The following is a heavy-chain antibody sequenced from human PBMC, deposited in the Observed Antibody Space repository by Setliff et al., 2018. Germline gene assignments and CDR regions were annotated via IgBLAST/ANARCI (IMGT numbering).Heavy chain of an antibody. CDR3: AREGGGNSGGFDY. J-gene: IGHJ4*02. CDR1: GDSISGGDYY. D-gene: IGHD2-21*02. Sequence: PSETLSLTCTVSGDSISGGDYYWTWIRQPAGKRLEWIGRVYNSGTTYDAFFASRVTMSIDTSKNQFSLKLSSVTAVDTAVYYCAREGGGNSGGFDYWGQGTQVTVSS. CDR2: VYNSGTT. V-gene: IGHV4-4*07.